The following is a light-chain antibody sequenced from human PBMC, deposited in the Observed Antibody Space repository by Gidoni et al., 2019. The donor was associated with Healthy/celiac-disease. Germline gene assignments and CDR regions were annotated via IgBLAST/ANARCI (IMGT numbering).Light chain of an antibody. Sequence: SYVLTQPPWVSGAPGQTARITWGGNNIGSKSVHWYQQKPGQAPVLVFYDDSHRPSGIPERFSGSNSGNTATLTLRRVEAGDEADYYCQVWDSSSDLVVFGGGTKLTVL. J-gene: IGLJ2*01. CDR1: NIGSKS. CDR3: QVWDSSSDLVV. CDR2: DDS. V-gene: IGLV3-21*02.